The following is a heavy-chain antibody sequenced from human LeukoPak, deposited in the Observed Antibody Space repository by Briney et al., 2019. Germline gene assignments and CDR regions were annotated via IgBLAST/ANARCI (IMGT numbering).Heavy chain of an antibody. V-gene: IGHV3-23*01. CDR1: GFTFSSYA. D-gene: IGHD2-8*01. CDR3: AKDTSIGKYCTNGVCSPFDY. CDR2: ISDSGDYT. Sequence: GGSLTLSCAGSGFTFSSYAMSWVRQAPEQGLEWVSVISDSGDYTSYADSVRGRFTISRDNSRNTLYLQMLSLRPEDTAVYYCAKDTSIGKYCTNGVCSPFDYWGQGTLVTVSS. J-gene: IGHJ4*02.